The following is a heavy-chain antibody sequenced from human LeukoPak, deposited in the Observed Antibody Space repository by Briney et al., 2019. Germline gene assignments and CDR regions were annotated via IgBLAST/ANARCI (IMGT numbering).Heavy chain of an antibody. CDR1: GFTFNSYT. CDR3: ARDSRVVGATDY. D-gene: IGHD1-26*01. CDR2: ISTGSTYI. Sequence: GGSLRLSCAASGFTFNSYTMTWVRQAPGKGLEWVSSISTGSTYIYYADSVKGRFTISRDNAKNSLYLQMNSLRAEDTAVYYCARDSRVVGATDYWGQGTLVTVSS. V-gene: IGHV3-21*01. J-gene: IGHJ4*02.